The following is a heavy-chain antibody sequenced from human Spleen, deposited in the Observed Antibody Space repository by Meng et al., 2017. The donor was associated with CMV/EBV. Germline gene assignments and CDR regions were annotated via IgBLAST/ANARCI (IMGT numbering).Heavy chain of an antibody. J-gene: IGHJ4*02. D-gene: IGHD2-2*01. CDR3: ARPGSYCRSTSCFDY. V-gene: IGHV1-69*02. CDR1: GDNCNRYS. CDR2: IIPSVGVT. Sequence: GDNCNRYSISWVRQAPGQGLEWMGRIIPSVGVTKYAQNFEGRVTVTADKSTTTTYMELRSLRSEDTAVYYCARPGSYCRSTSCFDYWGQGTLVTVSS.